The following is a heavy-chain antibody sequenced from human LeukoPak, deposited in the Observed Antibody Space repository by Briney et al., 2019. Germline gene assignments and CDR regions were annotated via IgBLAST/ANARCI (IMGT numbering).Heavy chain of an antibody. J-gene: IGHJ6*02. V-gene: IGHV1-18*01. Sequence: ASVKVSCKASGYTFTSYGISWVRQAPGQGLEWMGWISAYNGNTNYAQKLQGRVTMTTDTSTSTAYMELRSLRSDDTAVYYCARDRRGVDYYYYGMDVWGQGTTVTVSS. CDR2: ISAYNGNT. CDR1: GYTFTSYG. CDR3: ARDRRGVDYYYYGMDV. D-gene: IGHD3-10*01.